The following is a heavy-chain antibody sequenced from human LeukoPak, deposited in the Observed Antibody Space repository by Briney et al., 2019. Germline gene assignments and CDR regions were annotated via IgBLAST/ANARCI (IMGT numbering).Heavy chain of an antibody. CDR1: GFTFSSYA. Sequence: GGSLRLSCAASGFTFSSYAMYWVRQAPGRGLEWVSAIGGSGGSTYYADSVKGRFTISRDNSKNTLYLQMNSLRAEDTAVYYCAKAGIGGSSLYYFDYWGQGTLVTVSS. CDR2: IGGSGGST. J-gene: IGHJ4*02. CDR3: AKAGIGGSSLYYFDY. V-gene: IGHV3-23*01. D-gene: IGHD6-6*01.